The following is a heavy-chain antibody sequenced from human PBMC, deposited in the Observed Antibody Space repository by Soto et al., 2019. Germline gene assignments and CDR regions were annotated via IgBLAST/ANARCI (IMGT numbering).Heavy chain of an antibody. CDR3: ARVHKQYQLLSLTYYYYGMDV. CDR1: GYTFTSYD. D-gene: IGHD2-2*01. J-gene: IGHJ6*02. CDR2: MNPNSGNT. V-gene: IGHV1-8*01. Sequence: QVQLVQSGAEVKKPGASVKVSCKASGYTFTSYDINWVRQATGQGLEWMGWMNPNSGNTGYAQKFQGRVTMTRNTSISSAYMELSSLRSEDTAVYYCARVHKQYQLLSLTYYYYGMDVWGQGTTVTVSS.